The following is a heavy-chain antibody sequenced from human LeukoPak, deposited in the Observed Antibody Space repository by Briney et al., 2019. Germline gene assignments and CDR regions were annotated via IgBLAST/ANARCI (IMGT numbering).Heavy chain of an antibody. D-gene: IGHD6-19*01. CDR1: GFTFSSYG. Sequence: GGSLRLSCAASGFTFSSYGMHWVRQAPGKGLEWVAVIWYDGSNKYYADSVKGRFTISRDNSKNTLYLQMNSLRAEDTAVYYCARDAGIAVAAHNWFDPWGQGTLVTVSS. V-gene: IGHV3-33*01. CDR2: IWYDGSNK. CDR3: ARDAGIAVAAHNWFDP. J-gene: IGHJ5*02.